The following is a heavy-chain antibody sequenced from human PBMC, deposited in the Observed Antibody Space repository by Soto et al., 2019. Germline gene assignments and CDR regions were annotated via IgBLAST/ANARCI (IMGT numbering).Heavy chain of an antibody. V-gene: IGHV1-2*02. CDR2: INPNSGGT. Sequence: QVQLVQSGAEVKKPGASVKVSCKASGYTFTGYYMHWVRQAPGQGLEWMGWINPNSGGTNYAQKFQGRVTMTRDTSISTAYMELSRLRSDDTAVYYCARVGYCSSTSCSKLGYFDYWGQGTLVTVSS. CDR3: ARVGYCSSTSCSKLGYFDY. CDR1: GYTFTGYY. J-gene: IGHJ4*02. D-gene: IGHD2-2*01.